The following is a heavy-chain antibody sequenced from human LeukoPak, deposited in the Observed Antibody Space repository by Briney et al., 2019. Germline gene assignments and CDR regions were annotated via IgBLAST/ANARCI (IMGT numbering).Heavy chain of an antibody. V-gene: IGHV3-7*01. J-gene: IGHJ3*02. CDR3: ARAMKLWAAGAFDI. CDR1: GFTFTSYA. D-gene: IGHD5-18*01. Sequence: PGGSLRLSCAASGFTFTSYAMSWVRQAPGKGLEWVANIKQDGSEKYYVDSVKGRFTISRDNAKNSLYLQMNSLRAEDTAVYYCARAMKLWAAGAFDIWGQGTMVTVSS. CDR2: IKQDGSEK.